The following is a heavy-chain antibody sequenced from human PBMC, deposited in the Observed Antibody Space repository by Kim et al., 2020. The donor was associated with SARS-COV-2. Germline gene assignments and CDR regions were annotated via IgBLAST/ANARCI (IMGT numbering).Heavy chain of an antibody. CDR1: GGSISSYY. CDR2: IYYSGST. CDR3: ARHVPSNNWNLKYYFDY. D-gene: IGHD1-7*01. Sequence: SETLSLTCTVSGGSISSYYWSWIRQPPGKGLEWIGYIYYSGSTNYNPSLKSRVTISVDTSKNQFSLKLSSVTAADTAVYYCARHVPSNNWNLKYYFDYWGQGTLVPVSS. J-gene: IGHJ4*02. V-gene: IGHV4-59*08.